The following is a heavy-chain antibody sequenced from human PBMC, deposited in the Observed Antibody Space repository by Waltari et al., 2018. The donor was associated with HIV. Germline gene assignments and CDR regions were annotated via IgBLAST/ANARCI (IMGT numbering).Heavy chain of an antibody. CDR2: ISPSTGAT. Sequence: VPLVQSGAEVKKPGASVTVSCKASGYTFPHYYIHWLRQAPGQGLEWMGWISPSTGATTYAQKFLHRITVTRDTSITTVYMELSSLTSDDTATYYCARENSDSGDGSWFDPWGQGTLVTVSS. J-gene: IGHJ5*02. CDR3: ARENSDSGDGSWFDP. V-gene: IGHV1-2*02. CDR1: GYTFPHYY. D-gene: IGHD2-21*02.